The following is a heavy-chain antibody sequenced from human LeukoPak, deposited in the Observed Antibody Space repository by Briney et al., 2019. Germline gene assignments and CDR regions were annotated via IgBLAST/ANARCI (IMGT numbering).Heavy chain of an antibody. CDR1: GFTFSSYA. Sequence: GGSLRLSCAASGFTFSSYAMHWVRQAPGKGLEWVAVISYDGSNKYYADSVKGRFTISRDNSKNTLYLQMNSLRAEDTAVYYCATDTAMVTLYYFDYWGQGTLVTVSS. D-gene: IGHD5-18*01. V-gene: IGHV3-30*04. J-gene: IGHJ4*02. CDR3: ATDTAMVTLYYFDY. CDR2: ISYDGSNK.